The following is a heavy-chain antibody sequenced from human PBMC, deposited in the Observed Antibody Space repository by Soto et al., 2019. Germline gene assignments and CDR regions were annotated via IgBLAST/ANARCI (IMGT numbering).Heavy chain of an antibody. CDR1: GGSITSYY. J-gene: IGHJ5*02. CDR3: ARQSSGWYNWFDP. D-gene: IGHD6-19*01. Sequence: SETLSLTCTVSGGSITSYYWSWIRQPPGKGLEWIGYIYYSGSTNYNPSLKSRVTISVDTSKNQFSLKLSSVTAAETAVYYCARQSSGWYNWFDPWGQGTLVTVSS. CDR2: IYYSGST. V-gene: IGHV4-59*08.